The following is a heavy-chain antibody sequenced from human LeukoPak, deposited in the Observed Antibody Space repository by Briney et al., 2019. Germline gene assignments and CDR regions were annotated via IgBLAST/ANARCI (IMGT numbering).Heavy chain of an antibody. V-gene: IGHV4-59*01. CDR1: GGSTTSYY. CDR2: IYYSGST. J-gene: IGHJ3*01. CDR3: AYGGNSGTFDV. Sequence: KPSETLSLTCTVSGGSTTSYYYSWIRQPPGKGLEWIGYIYYSGSTNYNPSLKSRVTMSVDMSKNQLSLKLRSVTAADTAVYYCAYGGNSGTFDVWGQGTMVTVSS. D-gene: IGHD4-23*01.